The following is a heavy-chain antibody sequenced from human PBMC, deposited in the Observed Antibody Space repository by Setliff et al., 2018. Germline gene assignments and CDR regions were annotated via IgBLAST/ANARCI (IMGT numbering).Heavy chain of an antibody. J-gene: IGHJ6*03. D-gene: IGHD5-12*01. CDR1: GGSLTSGTQY. Sequence: NPSETLSLTCSVLGGSLTSGTQYWAWIRQPPGKGLEWIGNINYSGSTYYNPSLKSRVTMSVDASKNQVSLKVTSVTAEDTAVYYCAKVDIDYIMTRDNTWQYFFYMDVWGRGTTVTVSS. CDR2: INYSGST. CDR3: AKVDIDYIMTRDNTWQYFFYMDV. V-gene: IGHV4-39*01.